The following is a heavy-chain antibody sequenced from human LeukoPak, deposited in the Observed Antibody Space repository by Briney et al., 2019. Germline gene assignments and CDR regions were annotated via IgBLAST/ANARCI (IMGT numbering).Heavy chain of an antibody. D-gene: IGHD4/OR15-4a*01. J-gene: IGHJ4*02. V-gene: IGHV4-4*07. CDR2: IHSTGTT. CDR1: GGSISGHY. Sequence: SDTLSLTCTVSGGSISGHYWNWFRQPAGKRLEWPGRIHSTGTTNHNPSLESRVTMSVDTSKNQLSLRLSSVTAADTAVYYCARDRNYGPNFPFYFDYWGQGTSVTVSS. CDR3: ARDRNYGPNFPFYFDY.